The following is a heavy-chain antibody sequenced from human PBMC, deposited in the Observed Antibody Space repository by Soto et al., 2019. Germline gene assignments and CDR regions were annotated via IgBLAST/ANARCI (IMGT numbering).Heavy chain of an antibody. CDR2: IFSNDEK. CDR3: ARTPFYYYDAEVYFDY. Sequence: SGPTLVNPTETLTLTCTVSGFSLSNARMGVSWIRQPPGKALEWLAHIFSNDEKSYSTSLKSRLTISKDTSKSQVVLTMTNMDPVDTATYYCARTPFYYYDAEVYFDYWGQGTLVTVSS. J-gene: IGHJ4*02. D-gene: IGHD3-22*01. CDR1: GFSLSNARMG. V-gene: IGHV2-26*01.